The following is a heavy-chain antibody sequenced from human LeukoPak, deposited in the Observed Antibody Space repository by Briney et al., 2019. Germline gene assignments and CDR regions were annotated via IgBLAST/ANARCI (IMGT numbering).Heavy chain of an antibody. D-gene: IGHD3-22*01. V-gene: IGHV3-53*01. Sequence: GGSLRLSCAASGLTVSSNCMSWLRQAPGKGLEWVSFIYSGGSTYYTDSVKGRFTISRDNSKNTLYLQMNSLRAEDTAVYYCARRAGDYSHPYDYWGQGILVTVSS. CDR2: IYSGGST. J-gene: IGHJ4*02. CDR3: ARRAGDYSHPYDY. CDR1: GLTVSSNC.